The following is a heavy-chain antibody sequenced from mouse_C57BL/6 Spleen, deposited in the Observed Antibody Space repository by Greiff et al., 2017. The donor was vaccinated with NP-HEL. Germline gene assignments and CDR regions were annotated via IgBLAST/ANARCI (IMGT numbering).Heavy chain of an antibody. CDR2: IHPNSGST. CDR3: AREVYYDYDYAMDY. CDR1: GYTFTSYW. D-gene: IGHD2-4*01. J-gene: IGHJ4*01. Sequence: QVQLQQPGAELVKPGASVKLSCKASGYTFTSYWMHWVKQRPGQGLEWIGMIHPNSGSTNYNEKFKSKATLTVDKSSSTAYMQLSSLTSEDSAVYYCAREVYYDYDYAMDYWGQGTSVTVSS. V-gene: IGHV1-64*01.